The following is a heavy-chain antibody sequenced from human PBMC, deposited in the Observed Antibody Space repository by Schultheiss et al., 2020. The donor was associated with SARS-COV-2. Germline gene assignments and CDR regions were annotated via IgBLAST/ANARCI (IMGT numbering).Heavy chain of an antibody. CDR1: GFTFSNYE. CDR3: ARGYYDSTPLDY. CDR2: ISSSGSSI. V-gene: IGHV3-48*03. J-gene: IGHJ4*02. Sequence: GSLRLSCAASGFTFSNYEMNWVRQAPGKGLEWVSYISSSGSSIYYADSVKGRFTISRDNSKNTLNLQMNSLRAEDTAVYYCARGYYDSTPLDYWGQGTLVTVSS. D-gene: IGHD3-22*01.